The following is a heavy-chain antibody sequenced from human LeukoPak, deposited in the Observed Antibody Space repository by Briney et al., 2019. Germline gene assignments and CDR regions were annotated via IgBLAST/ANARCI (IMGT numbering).Heavy chain of an antibody. CDR3: ARVYSSSPFDY. J-gene: IGHJ4*02. CDR1: GFTFSAFW. Sequence: GGSLRLSCAASGFTFSAFWMHWVRQAPGKGLVWVSRINTDGSTTTYADSVKGRFTISRDNAKNTLYLQMNSLRAEDTAVYYCARVYSSSPFDYWGQGTLVTVSS. V-gene: IGHV3-74*01. D-gene: IGHD6-6*01. CDR2: INTDGSTT.